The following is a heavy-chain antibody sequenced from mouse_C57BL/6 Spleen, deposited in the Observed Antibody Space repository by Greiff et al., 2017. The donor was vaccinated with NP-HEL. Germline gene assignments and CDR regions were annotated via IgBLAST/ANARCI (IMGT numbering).Heavy chain of an antibody. D-gene: IGHD2-3*01. J-gene: IGHJ4*01. Sequence: EVQLQQSGPELVKPGASVKISCKASGYSFTDYNMNWVKQSNGKSLEWIGVFNPNYGTTSYNQKFKGKATLTVDQSSSTAYMQLNSLTSEDSTVYYCARGGISYDGYLYYAMDYWGQGTSVTVSS. CDR2: FNPNYGTT. CDR3: ARGGISYDGYLYYAMDY. V-gene: IGHV1-39*01. CDR1: GYSFTDYN.